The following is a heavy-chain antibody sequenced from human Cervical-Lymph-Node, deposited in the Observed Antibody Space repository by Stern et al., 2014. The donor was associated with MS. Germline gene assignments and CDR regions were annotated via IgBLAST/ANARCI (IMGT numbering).Heavy chain of an antibody. V-gene: IGHV3-30*03. Sequence: DQLVESGGGVVQPGRSLRLSCAASGFTFSNYDMHWVRQAPGKGLEWMTLISYDGSNKYFADLVRGRFTVSRDNSKNTLYLQMNSLRHEDTAVYYCARGRGRWVQPQLADYWGQGTLVTVSS. CDR2: ISYDGSNK. CDR3: ARGRGRWVQPQLADY. J-gene: IGHJ4*02. CDR1: GFTFSNYD. D-gene: IGHD5-24*01.